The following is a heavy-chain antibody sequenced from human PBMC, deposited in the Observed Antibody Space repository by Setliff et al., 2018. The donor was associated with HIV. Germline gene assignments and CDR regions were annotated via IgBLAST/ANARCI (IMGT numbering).Heavy chain of an antibody. CDR3: ATSADRESNRFDP. Sequence: PSETLSLTCTVSGGYISSGSYYWSWIRQPPGKGLEWIGSIYYSGSTYYNPSLKSRVTISVDTSKNQFSLQLSSVTAADTAVYYCATSADRESNRFDPWGQGILVTVSS. J-gene: IGHJ5*02. CDR1: GGYISSGSYY. CDR2: IYYSGST. V-gene: IGHV4-39*01. D-gene: IGHD3-10*01.